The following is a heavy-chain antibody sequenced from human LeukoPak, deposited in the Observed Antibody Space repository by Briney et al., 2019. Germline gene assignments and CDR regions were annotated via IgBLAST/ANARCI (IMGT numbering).Heavy chain of an antibody. CDR2: ISSSSSYI. V-gene: IGHV3-21*01. J-gene: IGHJ3*02. D-gene: IGHD2-21*01. CDR1: GFTFSSYS. CDR3: ASNILWWPHAFDI. Sequence: GGSLRLSCAASGFTFSSYSMNWVRQAPGKGLEWVSSISSSSSYIYYADSVKGRFTISRDNAKNSLYLQMNSLRAEDTAVYYCASNILWWPHAFDIWGQGTMVTVSS.